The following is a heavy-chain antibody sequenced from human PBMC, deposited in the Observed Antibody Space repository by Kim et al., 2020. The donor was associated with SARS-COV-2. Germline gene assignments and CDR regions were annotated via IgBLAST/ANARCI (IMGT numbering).Heavy chain of an antibody. CDR2: IWYDGGNK. V-gene: IGHV3-33*01. CDR1: GFAMSSYG. Sequence: GGSLRLSCAASGFAMSSYGMHWVRQAPGKGLEWVSLIWYDGGNKYYADSVKGRFTISRDNSKKTLYLQMNSLRAEDTAVYYCARDYAGYFKGLDVWGQGT. D-gene: IGHD3-9*01. CDR3: ARDYAGYFKGLDV. J-gene: IGHJ6*02.